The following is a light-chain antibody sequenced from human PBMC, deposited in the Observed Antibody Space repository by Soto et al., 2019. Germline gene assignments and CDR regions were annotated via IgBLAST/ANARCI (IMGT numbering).Light chain of an antibody. CDR3: HHYGTSPIYT. J-gene: IGKJ2*01. Sequence: EIVLTQSPGTLSLSPGERATLSCRASQSVSSTFLAWYQQKPGHAPRLLIYGASSRATGIPHRFSGSGSETDFTLTISRLEPEDFAVYYCHHYGTSPIYTFGQGTKLEIK. CDR1: QSVSSTF. V-gene: IGKV3-20*01. CDR2: GAS.